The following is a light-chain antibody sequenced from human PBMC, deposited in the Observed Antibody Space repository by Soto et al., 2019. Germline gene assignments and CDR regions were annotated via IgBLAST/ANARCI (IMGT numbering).Light chain of an antibody. V-gene: IGLV2-14*01. J-gene: IGLJ1*01. Sequence: QSALTQPASVSGSPGQSITISCTGTSSDVGGYNYVSWYQQHPGKAPKLMIYEVSNRPSGVSNRFSGSKSGNTASLTISGLQAEEEADYCCSSYASSSTLVFGTGTKLTVL. CDR2: EVS. CDR3: SSYASSSTLV. CDR1: SSDVGGYNY.